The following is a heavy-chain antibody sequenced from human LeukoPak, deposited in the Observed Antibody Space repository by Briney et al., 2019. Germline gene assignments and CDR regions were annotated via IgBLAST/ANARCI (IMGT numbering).Heavy chain of an antibody. J-gene: IGHJ4*02. D-gene: IGHD4-17*01. CDR2: IYYSGST. Sequence: SETLSLTCAVYGGSFSGYYWSWIRQPPGKGLEWIGYIYYSGSTKYNPALKSRVTISIDSSKNQFSLNLSSVTAADTAVYYRARGTVTMDYWGRGTLVTVSS. V-gene: IGHV4-59*13. CDR3: ARGTVTMDY. CDR1: GGSFSGYY.